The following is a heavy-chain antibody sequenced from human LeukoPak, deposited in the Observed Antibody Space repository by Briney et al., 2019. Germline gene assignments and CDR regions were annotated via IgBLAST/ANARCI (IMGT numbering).Heavy chain of an antibody. CDR3: ARTMEGYCSGGSCYQYSYYMDV. CDR1: GGSISSYY. J-gene: IGHJ6*03. CDR2: IYYSGST. Sequence: SETLSLTCTVSGGSISSYYWSWIRQPPGKGLEWIGYIYYSGSTNYNLSLKSRVTISVDTSKNQFSLKLTSVTAADTAVYYCARTMEGYCSGGSCYQYSYYMDVWGKGTTVTVSS. V-gene: IGHV4-59*01. D-gene: IGHD2-15*01.